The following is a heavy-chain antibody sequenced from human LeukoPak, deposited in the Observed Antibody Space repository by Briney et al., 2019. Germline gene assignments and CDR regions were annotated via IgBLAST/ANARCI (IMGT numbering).Heavy chain of an antibody. Sequence: PGGSLRLSCAASGFAFSSYALHWVRQAPGKGLEWVAIIWYDGTTKYYADSVKGRFTISRDNSKNTLYLQMNSLRAEDTAVYYCARGFCGGDCLDYWGQGTLVTVSS. J-gene: IGHJ4*02. CDR2: IWYDGTTK. D-gene: IGHD2-21*02. CDR1: GFAFSSYA. CDR3: ARGFCGGDCLDY. V-gene: IGHV3-33*01.